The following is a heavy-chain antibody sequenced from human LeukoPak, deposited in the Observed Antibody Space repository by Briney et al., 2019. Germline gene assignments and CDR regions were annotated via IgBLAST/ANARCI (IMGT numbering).Heavy chain of an antibody. Sequence: PSETLSLTCAVYGGSFSGYYWSWIRQHPGKGLEWIGEINHSGSTNYNPSLKSRVTISVDTSKNQFSLKLSSVTAADTAVYYCARGYVVGATTPFDYWGQGTLVTVSS. D-gene: IGHD1-26*01. CDR3: ARGYVVGATTPFDY. J-gene: IGHJ4*02. V-gene: IGHV4-34*01. CDR1: GGSFSGYY. CDR2: INHSGST.